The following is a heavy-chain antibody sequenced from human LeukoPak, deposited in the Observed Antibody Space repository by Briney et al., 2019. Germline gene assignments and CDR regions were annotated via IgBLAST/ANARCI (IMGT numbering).Heavy chain of an antibody. V-gene: IGHV4-59*01. CDR1: GGSISSYY. CDR2: IYYSGST. D-gene: IGHD5-12*01. Sequence: PSETLSLTCTVSGGSISSYYWSWIRQPPGKGLEWIGYIYYSGSTNYNPSLKSRVTISVDTSKNQFSLKLSSATAADTAVYYCARGRGYDQYYFDYWGQGTLVTVSS. J-gene: IGHJ4*02. CDR3: ARGRGYDQYYFDY.